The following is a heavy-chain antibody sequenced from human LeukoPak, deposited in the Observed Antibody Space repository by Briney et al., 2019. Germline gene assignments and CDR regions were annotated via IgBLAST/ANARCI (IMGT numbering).Heavy chain of an antibody. CDR1: GFTFSNYW. CDR3: ARDNRDIAVVPAAMGDYYYYGMDV. D-gene: IGHD2-2*01. V-gene: IGHV3-7*05. Sequence: PGGSLRLSCAASGFTFSNYWMSWVRQAPGKGLEWVASIKQDESDKYYVGSVKGRFTISRDNAKKSLCPQMNSLRAEDTAVYYCARDNRDIAVVPAAMGDYYYYGMDVWGQGTTVTVSS. CDR2: IKQDESDK. J-gene: IGHJ6*02.